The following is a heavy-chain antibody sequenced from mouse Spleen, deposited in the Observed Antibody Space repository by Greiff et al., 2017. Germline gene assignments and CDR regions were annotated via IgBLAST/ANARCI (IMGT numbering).Heavy chain of an antibody. V-gene: IGHV1-18*01. CDR2: INPNNGGT. CDR1: GYTFTDYN. J-gene: IGHJ2*01. CDR3: ARKGGLRPSSYYFDY. D-gene: IGHD2-4*01. Sequence: VQLQQSGPELVKPGASVKIPCKASGYTFTDYNMDWVKQSHGKSLEWIGDINPNNGGTIYNQKFKGKATLTVDKSSSTAYMELRSLTSEDTAVYYCARKGGLRPSSYYFDYWGQGTTLTVSS.